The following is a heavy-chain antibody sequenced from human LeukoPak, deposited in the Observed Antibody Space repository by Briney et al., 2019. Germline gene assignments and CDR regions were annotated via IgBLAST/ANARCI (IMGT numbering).Heavy chain of an antibody. Sequence: SETLSLTCAVYGGSFSGYYWSWIRQPPGKGLEWIGEINHSGSTNYNPSLKSRVTISVDTSKNQFSLKLSSVTAADTAVYYCARGLSAYYYDSSGSPEDCWGQGTLVTVSS. CDR1: GGSFSGYY. D-gene: IGHD3-22*01. CDR2: INHSGST. CDR3: ARGLSAYYYDSSGSPEDC. J-gene: IGHJ4*02. V-gene: IGHV4-34*01.